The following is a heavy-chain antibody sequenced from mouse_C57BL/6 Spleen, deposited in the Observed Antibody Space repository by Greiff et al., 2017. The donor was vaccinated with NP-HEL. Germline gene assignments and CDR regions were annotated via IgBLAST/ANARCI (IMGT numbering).Heavy chain of an antibody. D-gene: IGHD1-1*01. CDR1: GYSITSDY. V-gene: IGHV3-8*01. CDR2: ISDSGST. Sequence: EVQLQQSGPGLAKPSQTLSLTCSVTGYSITSDYWNWIRKFPGNKLEYMGYISDSGSTYYNPSPKSRSSITRDTSKNQYYLQLNSVTTEDTATYYCARWGTTDYYAMDYWVQGTSVTVSS. CDR3: ARWGTTDYYAMDY. J-gene: IGHJ4*01.